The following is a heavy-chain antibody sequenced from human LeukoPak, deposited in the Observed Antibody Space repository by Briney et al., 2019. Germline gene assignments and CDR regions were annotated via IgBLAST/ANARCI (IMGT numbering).Heavy chain of an antibody. CDR2: ISGSGGST. D-gene: IGHD3-22*01. V-gene: IGHV3-23*01. CDR1: GLTFSSYA. Sequence: PGGSLRLSCAASGLTFSSYAMSWVRQAPGKGLEWVSAISGSGGSTYYADSVKGRFTISRDNSKNTLYLQMNSLRAEDTAVYYCAKCYYDSSGSDDAFDIWGQGTMVTVSS. J-gene: IGHJ3*02. CDR3: AKCYYDSSGSDDAFDI.